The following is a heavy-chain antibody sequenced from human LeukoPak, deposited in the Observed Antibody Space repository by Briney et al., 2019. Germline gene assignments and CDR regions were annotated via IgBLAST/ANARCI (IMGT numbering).Heavy chain of an antibody. V-gene: IGHV1-2*02. CDR3: AREKVVLMVYASEDAFDI. CDR2: INPNSGGT. CDR1: GYTFTGYY. D-gene: IGHD2-8*01. J-gene: IGHJ3*02. Sequence: ASVKVSCKASGYTFTGYYMHWVRQAPGQGLEWMGWINPNSGGTNYAQKFQGRVTMTRDTSISTAYMELSRLRPDDTAVYYCAREKVVLMVYASEDAFDIWGQGTMVTVSS.